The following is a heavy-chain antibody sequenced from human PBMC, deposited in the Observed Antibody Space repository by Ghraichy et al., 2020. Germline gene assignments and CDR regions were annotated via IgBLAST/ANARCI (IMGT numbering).Heavy chain of an antibody. CDR3: AKFARDWPNEYLQH. J-gene: IGHJ1*01. Sequence: GVLRLSCAASGFTFSSYAMSWVRQAPGKGLEWVSAISGSGGSTYYADSVKGRFTISRDNSKNTLYLQMNSLRGEDTAVYYCAKFARDWPNEYLQHWGQGALVTVSS. V-gene: IGHV3-23*01. CDR2: ISGSGGST. CDR1: GFTFSSYA. D-gene: IGHD3/OR15-3a*01.